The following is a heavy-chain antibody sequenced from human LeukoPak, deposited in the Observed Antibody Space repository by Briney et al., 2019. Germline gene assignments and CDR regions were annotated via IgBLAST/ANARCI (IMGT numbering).Heavy chain of an antibody. V-gene: IGHV3-73*01. D-gene: IGHD5-18*01. CDR3: TRLVDTAT. J-gene: IGHJ4*02. CDR1: GFTFSGSA. CDR2: IRSKANSYAT. Sequence: PGGSLRLSCAASGFTFSGSAMHWVRQASGKGLEWVGRIRSKANSYATAYAASVKGRFTISRDDSKNTAYLQMNSLKTEDTAVHYCTRLVDTATWGQGTLVTVSS.